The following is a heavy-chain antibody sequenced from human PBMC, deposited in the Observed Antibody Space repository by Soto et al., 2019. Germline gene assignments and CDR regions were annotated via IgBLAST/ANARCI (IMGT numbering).Heavy chain of an antibody. CDR2: ISYDGSNK. V-gene: IGHV3-30*18. J-gene: IGHJ4*02. Sequence: QVQLVESGGGVVQPGRSLRLSCAASGFTFSSYGMHWVRQAPGKGLEWVAVISYDGSNKYYADSVKGRFTIARDNSKNTLYLQMNSLRAEDTAVYYCAKDQSDWRRDVSSGWRPSDYWGQGTLVTVSS. D-gene: IGHD6-19*01. CDR3: AKDQSDWRRDVSSGWRPSDY. CDR1: GFTFSSYG.